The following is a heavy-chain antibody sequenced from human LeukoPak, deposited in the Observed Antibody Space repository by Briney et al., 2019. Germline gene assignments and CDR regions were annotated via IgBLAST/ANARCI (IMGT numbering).Heavy chain of an antibody. CDR2: ISAYNGNT. CDR3: ATDLSGSSGSPPY. Sequence: ASVKVSCKASGYTFTSYGISWVRQAPGQGLEWMGWISAYNGNTNYAQKLQGRVTMTEDTSTDTAYMELSSLRSEDTAVYYCATDLSGSSGSPPYWGQGTLVTVSS. D-gene: IGHD3-22*01. J-gene: IGHJ4*02. CDR1: GYTFTSYG. V-gene: IGHV1-18*01.